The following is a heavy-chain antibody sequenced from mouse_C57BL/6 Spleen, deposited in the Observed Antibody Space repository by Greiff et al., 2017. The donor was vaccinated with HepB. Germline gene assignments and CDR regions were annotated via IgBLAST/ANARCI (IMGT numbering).Heavy chain of an antibody. D-gene: IGHD1-1*01. CDR3: ARNWKDYGSSSGWYFDV. CDR2: IWSGGST. CDR1: GFSLTSYG. Sequence: QVHVKQSGPGLVQPSQSLSITCTVSGFSLTSYGVHWVRQSPGKGLEWLGVIWSGGSTDYNAAFISRLSISKDNSKSQVFFKMNSLQADDTAIYYCARNWKDYGSSSGWYFDVWGTGTTVTVSS. J-gene: IGHJ1*03. V-gene: IGHV2-2*01.